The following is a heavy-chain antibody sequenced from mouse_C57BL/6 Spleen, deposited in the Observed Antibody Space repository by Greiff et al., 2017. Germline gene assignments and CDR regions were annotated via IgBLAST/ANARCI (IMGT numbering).Heavy chain of an antibody. CDR1: GYTFTSYW. V-gene: IGHV1-64*01. Sequence: QVQLQQPGAELVKPGASVKLSCKASGYTFTSYWMHWVKQRPGQGLEWIGMIHPTGGCTNYNEKFKSKATLTVDKSSSTAYMQLSSLTSEDSAVYYCEGHNWDWVAYWGQGTLVTVSA. CDR3: EGHNWDWVAY. CDR2: IHPTGGCT. J-gene: IGHJ3*01. D-gene: IGHD4-1*02.